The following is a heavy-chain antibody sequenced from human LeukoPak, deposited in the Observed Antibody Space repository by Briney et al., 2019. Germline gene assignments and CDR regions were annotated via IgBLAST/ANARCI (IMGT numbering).Heavy chain of an antibody. CDR3: ARALGGWLRFYYYYGMDV. CDR2: IKQDGSEK. D-gene: IGHD5-12*01. Sequence: PGGSLRLSCAASGFTFSSYWMSWVRQAPGKGLEWVANIKQDGSEKYYVDSVKGRFTISRDNAKNSLYLQMNGLRAEDTAVYYCARALGGWLRFYYYYGMDVWGQGTTVTVSS. V-gene: IGHV3-7*01. CDR1: GFTFSSYW. J-gene: IGHJ6*02.